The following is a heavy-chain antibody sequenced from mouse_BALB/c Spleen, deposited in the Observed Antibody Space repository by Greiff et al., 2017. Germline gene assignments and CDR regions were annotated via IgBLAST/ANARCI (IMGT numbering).Heavy chain of an antibody. CDR2: ISDGGSYT. J-gene: IGHJ3*01. CDR3: ASYGSGPFAY. CDR1: GFTFSDYY. V-gene: IGHV5-4*02. Sequence: EVQLVESGGGLVKPGGSLKLSCAASGFTFSDYYMYWVRQTPEKRLEWVATISDGGSYTYYPDSVKGRFTISRDNAKNNLYLQMSSLKSEDTAMYYCASYGSGPFAYWGQGTLVTVSA. D-gene: IGHD1-2*01.